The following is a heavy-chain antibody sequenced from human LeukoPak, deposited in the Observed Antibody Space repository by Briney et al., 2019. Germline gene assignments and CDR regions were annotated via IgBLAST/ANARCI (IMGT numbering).Heavy chain of an antibody. CDR2: ISDRSSYI. Sequence: GGSLRLSCAASGFTFSSYSINWVRQAPGKGLEWVSSISDRSSYIFYADSVRGRFTISRDNAENSLYLQMNSLRAEDTAVYYCAREWYSSGSYGMGVWGQGTTVTVSS. CDR3: AREWYSSGSYGMGV. CDR1: GFTFSSYS. V-gene: IGHV3-21*01. J-gene: IGHJ6*02. D-gene: IGHD6-19*01.